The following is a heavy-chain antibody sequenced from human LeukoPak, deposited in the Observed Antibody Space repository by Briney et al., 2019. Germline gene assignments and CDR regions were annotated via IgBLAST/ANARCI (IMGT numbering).Heavy chain of an antibody. V-gene: IGHV3-33*01. D-gene: IGHD6-6*01. CDR3: ARDYSSSWLRFFDY. CDR2: MWFDGSNI. Sequence: PGGSLRLSCAASGFTFSSYGMHWVRQAPGKGLEWVAVMWFDGSNIYYAASVKGRFTISRDNSKNTLYLQMNSLRAEDTAVYYCARDYSSSWLRFFDYWGQGTLVTVSS. J-gene: IGHJ4*02. CDR1: GFTFSSYG.